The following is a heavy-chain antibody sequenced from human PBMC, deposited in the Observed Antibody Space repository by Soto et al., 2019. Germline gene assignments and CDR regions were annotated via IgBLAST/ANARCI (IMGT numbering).Heavy chain of an antibody. J-gene: IGHJ5*02. CDR3: ARAMDTAMASKDNWFDP. CDR1: GFTFRSYA. Sequence: QVQLVESGGGVVQPGRSLRLSCAASGFTFRSYAMHWVRQAPGKGLEWVAVISYDENNRYYTDSVKGRFTISRDNSKNTLYLQVNSLRAEDTAVYYCARAMDTAMASKDNWFDPWGQGPLVTVSS. D-gene: IGHD5-18*01. CDR2: ISYDENNR. V-gene: IGHV3-30-3*01.